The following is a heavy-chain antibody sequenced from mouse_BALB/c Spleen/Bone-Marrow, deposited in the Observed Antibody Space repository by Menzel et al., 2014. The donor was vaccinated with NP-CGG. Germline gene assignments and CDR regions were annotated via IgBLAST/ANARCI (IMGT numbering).Heavy chain of an antibody. CDR2: INPSSGYT. V-gene: IGHV1-4*01. J-gene: IGHJ1*01. D-gene: IGHD2-4*01. CDR1: GYTFTSYT. CDR3: AIYDYDVRYFDV. Sequence: QVQLQQSGAELARPGASVKMSCKASGYTFTSYTMHWVKQRPGQGLEWIGYINPSSGYTNYNQKFKDKATLTADKSSSTVYMQLSSLTSEDSAVYCCAIYDYDVRYFDVWGAGTTVTVSS.